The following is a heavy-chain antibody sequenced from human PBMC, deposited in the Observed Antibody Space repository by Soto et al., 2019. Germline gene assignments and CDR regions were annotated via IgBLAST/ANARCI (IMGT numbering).Heavy chain of an antibody. D-gene: IGHD6-13*01. CDR2: INPSGGST. CDR1: GYTFTSCY. J-gene: IGHJ6*02. Sequence: ASVQVSCKPSGYTFTSCYMHWVRQAPEQGLEWMGIINPSGGSTSYAQKFQGRVTMTRDTSTSTVYMELSSLRSEDTAVYYCASRGSSPSYGMDVWGQGTKVTVSS. CDR3: ASRGSSPSYGMDV. V-gene: IGHV1-46*01.